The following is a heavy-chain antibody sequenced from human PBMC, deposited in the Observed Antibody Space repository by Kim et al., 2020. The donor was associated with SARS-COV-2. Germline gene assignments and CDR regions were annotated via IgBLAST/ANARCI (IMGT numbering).Heavy chain of an antibody. CDR2: IYYSGST. CDR1: GGSISSSSYY. Sequence: SETLSLTCTVSGGSISSSSYYWGWIRQPPGKGLEWIGSIYYSGSTYYNPSLKSRVTISVDTSKNQFSLKLSSVTAADTAVYYCARRERGWGEYSDAFDIWGQGTMVTVSS. J-gene: IGHJ3*02. V-gene: IGHV4-39*01. CDR3: ARRERGWGEYSDAFDI. D-gene: IGHD6-19*01.